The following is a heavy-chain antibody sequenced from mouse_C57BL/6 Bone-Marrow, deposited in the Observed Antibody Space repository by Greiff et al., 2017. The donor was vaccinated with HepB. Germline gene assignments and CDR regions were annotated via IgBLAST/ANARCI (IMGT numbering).Heavy chain of an antibody. CDR3: ARPAIKGYFDV. J-gene: IGHJ1*03. D-gene: IGHD2-4*01. Sequence: EASGLDFSRYWMSWVRRAPGKGLEWIGEINPDSSTINYAPSLKDKFIISRDNAKNTLYLQMSKVRSEDTALYYCARPAIKGYFDVWGTGTTVTVSS. CDR2: INPDSSTI. V-gene: IGHV4-1*01. CDR1: GLDFSRYW.